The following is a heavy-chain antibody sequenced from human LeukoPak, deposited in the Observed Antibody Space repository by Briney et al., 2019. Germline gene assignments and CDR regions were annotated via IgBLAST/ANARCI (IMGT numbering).Heavy chain of an antibody. V-gene: IGHV1-46*01. Sequence: ASVKVSCKASGYTFTSYYMHWVRQAPGQGLEWMGIINPSGGSTSYAQKFQGRVTMTRDTSTSTVYMELSSLRSEDTAVYYCARGEMTTVTAPWYFDLWGRGTLVTVSS. D-gene: IGHD4-17*01. CDR3: ARGEMTTVTAPWYFDL. J-gene: IGHJ2*01. CDR1: GYTFTSYY. CDR2: INPSGGST.